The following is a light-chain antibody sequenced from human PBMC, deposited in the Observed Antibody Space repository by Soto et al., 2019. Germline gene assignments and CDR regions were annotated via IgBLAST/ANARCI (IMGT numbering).Light chain of an antibody. J-gene: IGLJ1*01. CDR1: SSDVGGFEY. CDR3: GSITRSSTSV. V-gene: IGLV2-14*01. Sequence: QSALSQPASVSGSPGQSITISCTGTSSDVGGFEYVSWYQHQPSKAPKLIIYDVTKRPSGVSNRFSGSKSGNTASLTISGIQAEDEGDYYCGSITRSSTSVFGTGTKVTVL. CDR2: DVT.